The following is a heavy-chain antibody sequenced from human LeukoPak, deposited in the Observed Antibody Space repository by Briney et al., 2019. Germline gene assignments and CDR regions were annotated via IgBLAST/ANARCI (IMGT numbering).Heavy chain of an antibody. J-gene: IGHJ6*02. D-gene: IGHD6-13*01. Sequence: ASVKVSCKASGYTFTSYYMHWVRQAPGQGLEWMGLINPSGGSTSYAQKFQGRVTMTRDTSTSTVYMELSSLRSEDTAVYYCARVGIAAAGPTIYYYYGMDVWGQGTTVTVSS. CDR2: INPSGGST. V-gene: IGHV1-46*01. CDR1: GYTFTSYY. CDR3: ARVGIAAAGPTIYYYYGMDV.